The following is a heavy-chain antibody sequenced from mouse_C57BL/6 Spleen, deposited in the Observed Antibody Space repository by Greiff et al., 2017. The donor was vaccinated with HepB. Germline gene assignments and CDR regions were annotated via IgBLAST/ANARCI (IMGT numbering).Heavy chain of an antibody. CDR2: ISSGSSTI. CDR3: ASMYAMDY. V-gene: IGHV5-17*01. CDR1: GFTFSDYG. J-gene: IGHJ4*01. Sequence: EVMLVESGGGLVKPGGSLKLSCAASGFTFSDYGMHWVRQAPEKGLEWVAYISSGSSTIYYADTVKGRFTISRDNAKNTLFLHMTSLRSEDTALYYCASMYAMDYWGQGTSVTVSS.